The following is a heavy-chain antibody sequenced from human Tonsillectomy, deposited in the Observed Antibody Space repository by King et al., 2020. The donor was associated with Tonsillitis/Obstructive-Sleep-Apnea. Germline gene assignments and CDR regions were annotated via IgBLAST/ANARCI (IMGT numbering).Heavy chain of an antibody. Sequence: VQLQQGGAGLLKPSENLSLNCAVYGGSFSVYYWTWIRQPPGKGMEWIGEINHSGSTNYNPSLKSRVTISVDTPKNQFSLKLSSVTAADTAVYYCARGVADTDIVVEPAAHTVRSYYYMDVWDKGTTVTVSS. V-gene: IGHV4-34*01. CDR3: ARGVADTDIVVEPAAHTVRSYYYMDV. J-gene: IGHJ6*03. CDR2: INHSGST. D-gene: IGHD2-2*01. CDR1: GGSFSVYY.